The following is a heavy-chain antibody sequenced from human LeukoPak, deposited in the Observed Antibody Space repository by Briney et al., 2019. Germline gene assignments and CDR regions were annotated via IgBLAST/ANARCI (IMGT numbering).Heavy chain of an antibody. V-gene: IGHV3-23*01. D-gene: IGHD1-26*01. J-gene: IGHJ6*02. Sequence: PGGSLRLSCAASGFTFSSYAMSWVRQAPGKGLEWVSAISGSGGSTYYADSVKGRFTISRDNSKNTLYLQMNSLRAEDTAVYYCAKSHSGSSRYYYYGMDVWGQGTTVTVSS. CDR2: ISGSGGST. CDR1: GFTFSSYA. CDR3: AKSHSGSSRYYYYGMDV.